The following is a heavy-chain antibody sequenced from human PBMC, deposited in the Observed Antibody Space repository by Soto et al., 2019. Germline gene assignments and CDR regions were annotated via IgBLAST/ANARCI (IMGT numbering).Heavy chain of an antibody. V-gene: IGHV1-3*01. CDR3: ARPASGSYYGYYFDY. CDR1: GYTFTSYA. CDR2: INAGNGNT. Sequence: ASVKVSCKASGYTFTSYAMHWVRQAPGQRLEWMGWINAGNGNTKYSQKFQGRVTITRDTSASTAYMELSSLRSEDTAVYYCARPASGSYYGYYFDYWGQGTLVTVSS. D-gene: IGHD1-26*01. J-gene: IGHJ4*02.